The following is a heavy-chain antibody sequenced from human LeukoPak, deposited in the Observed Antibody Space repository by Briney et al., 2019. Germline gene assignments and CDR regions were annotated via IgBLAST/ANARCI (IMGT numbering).Heavy chain of an antibody. CDR1: GFTFSNYW. CDR3: ARDLITGGGMDV. V-gene: IGHV3-74*03. CDR2: ISTDGRTA. J-gene: IGHJ6*02. Sequence: GGSLRLSCAVSGFTFSNYWMHWVRRAPGKGLVWVSRISTDGRTATYADSVMGRFTISRDNAKNTLSLQVNSLRAEDTAVYYCARDLITGGGMDVWGQGTTVTVSS. D-gene: IGHD3-16*01.